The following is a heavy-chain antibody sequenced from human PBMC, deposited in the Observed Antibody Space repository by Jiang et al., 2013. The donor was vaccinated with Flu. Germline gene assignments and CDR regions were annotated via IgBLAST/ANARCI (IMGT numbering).Heavy chain of an antibody. Sequence: SVKVSCKASGYTFTSYAMNWVRQAPGQGLEWMGWINTNTGNPTYAQGFTGRFVFSLDTSVSTAYLQISSLKAEDTAVYYCARGYTAMVKEPFDPWGQGTLVTVSS. CDR2: INTNTGNP. V-gene: IGHV7-4-1*02. J-gene: IGHJ5*02. D-gene: IGHD5-18*01. CDR3: ARGYTAMVKEPFDP. CDR1: GYTFTSYA.